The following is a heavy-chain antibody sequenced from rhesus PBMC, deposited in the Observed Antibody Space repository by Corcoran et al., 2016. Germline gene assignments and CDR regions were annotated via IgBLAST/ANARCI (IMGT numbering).Heavy chain of an antibody. Sequence: QVQLQESGPGLVKPSETLSVTCAVSGYSISSGYYWTWIRPPPGKGLEWIGYITYSGKTKYNSSLKSRVTISRDTSKNQFSLKLSSVTAADTAVYYCARQGTRYSGYSLMDYWGQGVLVTVSS. D-gene: IGHD5-24*01. CDR1: GYSISSGYY. CDR2: ITYSGKT. J-gene: IGHJ4*01. V-gene: IGHV4-122*02. CDR3: ARQGTRYSGYSLMDY.